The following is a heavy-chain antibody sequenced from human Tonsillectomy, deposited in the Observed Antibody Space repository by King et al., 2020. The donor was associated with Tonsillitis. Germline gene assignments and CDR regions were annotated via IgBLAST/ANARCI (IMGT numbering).Heavy chain of an antibody. D-gene: IGHD3-3*01. Sequence: QLVQSGAEVKKPGESLRISCKGSGYSFTSYWIAWVRQMPGKGLEWMGKIDLSDSDTKYSPSFQGHVTISVDKSISTAYLQWSSLKASDTATYYCVRDMSATYYDVLSRLGFDPWGQGTLITVSS. J-gene: IGHJ5*02. CDR2: IDLSDSDT. CDR1: GYSFTSYW. V-gene: IGHV5-10-1*03. CDR3: VRDMSATYYDVLSRLGFDP.